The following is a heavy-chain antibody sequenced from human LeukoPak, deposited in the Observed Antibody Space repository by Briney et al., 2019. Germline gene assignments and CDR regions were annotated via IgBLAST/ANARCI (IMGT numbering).Heavy chain of an antibody. Sequence: GGSLRLSCTASGFGFSSYSMNWVRQAPGKGLEWVSYINSGGNTIHYAGSVKGRFTISRDNARNSLYLQMNSLRVEDTAFYYCARENRDSNGWSWGQGTLVTVSS. CDR2: INSGGNTI. J-gene: IGHJ1*01. D-gene: IGHD6-19*01. CDR1: GFGFSSYS. V-gene: IGHV3-48*04. CDR3: ARENRDSNGWS.